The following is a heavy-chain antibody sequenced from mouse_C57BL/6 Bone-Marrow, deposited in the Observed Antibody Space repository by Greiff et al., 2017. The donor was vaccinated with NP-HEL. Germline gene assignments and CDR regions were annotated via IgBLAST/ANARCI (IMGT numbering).Heavy chain of an antibody. J-gene: IGHJ2*01. Sequence: QVQLQQSGAELARPGASVKLSCKASGYTFTSYGISRVKQRTGQGLEWIGEIYPRSGNTYYNEKFKGKATLTADKSSSTAYMELRSLTSEDSAVYFCARKRGSYWGQGTTLTVSS. CDR2: IYPRSGNT. V-gene: IGHV1-81*01. CDR1: GYTFTSYG. CDR3: ARKRGSY.